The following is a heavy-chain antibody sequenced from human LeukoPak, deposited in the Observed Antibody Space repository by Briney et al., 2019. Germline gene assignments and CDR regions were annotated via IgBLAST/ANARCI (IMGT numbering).Heavy chain of an antibody. Sequence: GGSLRLSCATSGLSHSRYNMHWLRQAPGKGLEWVSYISSRGSSIQYADSVKGRFTISRDNAKNSLYLQMDSLRDDDTAVYYCARTYNSGWYFDYWGQGTLVTVSS. CDR2: ISSRGSSI. CDR1: GLSHSRYN. V-gene: IGHV3-48*02. J-gene: IGHJ4*02. D-gene: IGHD6-25*01. CDR3: ARTYNSGWYFDY.